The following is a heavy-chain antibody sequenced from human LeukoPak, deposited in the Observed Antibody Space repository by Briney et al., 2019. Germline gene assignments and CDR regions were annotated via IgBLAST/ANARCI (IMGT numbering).Heavy chain of an antibody. D-gene: IGHD6-19*01. CDR1: GYTFTGYY. V-gene: IGHV1-2*02. CDR2: INPNSGGT. CDR3: ARDGQQWLVLSWFDP. J-gene: IGHJ5*02. Sequence: ASVKVSCEASGYTFTGYYMHWVRQAPGQGLEWMGWINPNSGGTNYAQKFQGRVTMTRDTSISTAYMELSRLRSDDTAVYYCARDGQQWLVLSWFDPWGQGTLVTVSS.